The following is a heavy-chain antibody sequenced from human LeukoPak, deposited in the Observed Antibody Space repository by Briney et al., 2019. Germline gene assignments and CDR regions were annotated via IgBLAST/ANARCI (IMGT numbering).Heavy chain of an antibody. J-gene: IGHJ4*02. CDR1: AFIFSSYA. D-gene: IGHD4-23*01. CDR2: ISYDGSNK. V-gene: IGHV3-30*01. CDR3: ARDYGGNPYYFDY. Sequence: GRSLSLFCAASAFIFSSYAMHWVRQAPGKGLEWVAVISYDGSNKYYADSVKGRSTISRDNSKNTLYLQMNSLRAEDTAVYYCARDYGGNPYYFDYWGQGTLVTVSS.